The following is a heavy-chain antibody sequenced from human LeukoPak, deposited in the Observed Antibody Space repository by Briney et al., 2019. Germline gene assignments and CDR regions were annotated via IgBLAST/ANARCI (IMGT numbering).Heavy chain of an antibody. Sequence: ASVKVSCKASGYTFTSYGISWVRQAPGQGLEWMGWINPNSGVTNYAQKLQGRVTITRDTSIDTVYMQLSRLRSDDTAVYYCAKDRYGDYEAPFHYYMDAWGRGTTVTVSS. CDR3: AKDRYGDYEAPFHYYMDA. J-gene: IGHJ6*03. V-gene: IGHV1-2*02. CDR1: GYTFTSYG. D-gene: IGHD5-12*01. CDR2: INPNSGVT.